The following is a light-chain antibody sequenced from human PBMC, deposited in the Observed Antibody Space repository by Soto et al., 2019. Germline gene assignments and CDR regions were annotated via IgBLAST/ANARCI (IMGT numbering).Light chain of an antibody. J-gene: IGLJ1*01. CDR1: SSDVGGYNY. V-gene: IGLV2-14*01. Sequence: QSALTQPASVSGSPGQSITISCTGTSSDVGGYNYVSWYQQHPGKAPKLMIYDVSNRPSGVSNRFSGSKSGNTASLTISVLQAEDEADYYCRSYTSSTHVFGTGTKLTVL. CDR2: DVS. CDR3: RSYTSSTHV.